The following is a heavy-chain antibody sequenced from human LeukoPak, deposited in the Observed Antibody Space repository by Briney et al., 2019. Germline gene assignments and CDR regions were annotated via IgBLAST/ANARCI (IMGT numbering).Heavy chain of an antibody. CDR1: GYFISSGYY. CDR3: ARVPLHYSSSFDYYYYYMDV. CDR2: IHHSGST. J-gene: IGHJ6*03. Sequence: SETLSLTCTVSGYFISSGYYWGWIRQPPGKGLQWIGSIHHSGSTNYNPSLKSRVTISVDTSKNQFSLKLSSVTAADTAVYYCARVPLHYSSSFDYYYYYMDVWGKGTTVTVSS. V-gene: IGHV4-38-2*02. D-gene: IGHD6-6*01.